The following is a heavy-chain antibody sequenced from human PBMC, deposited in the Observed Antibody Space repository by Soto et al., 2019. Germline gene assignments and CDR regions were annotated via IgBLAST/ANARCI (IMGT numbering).Heavy chain of an antibody. CDR1: GGSVSSADYY. CDR2: IYYSGST. Sequence: QVQLKESGPGLVKPSQTLSLSCTVSGGSVSSADYYWSWIRQPPGKGLEWIGYIYYSGSTYYKPSLKSRVTISVDTSKNQFSLKLSSVTAADTAVYYCARDNWGSSGADSWGQGTLVTVSS. V-gene: IGHV4-30-4*01. D-gene: IGHD7-27*01. CDR3: ARDNWGSSGADS. J-gene: IGHJ4*02.